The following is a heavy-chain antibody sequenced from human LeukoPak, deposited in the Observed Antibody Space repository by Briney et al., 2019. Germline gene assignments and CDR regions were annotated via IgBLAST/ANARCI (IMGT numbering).Heavy chain of an antibody. D-gene: IGHD6-19*01. CDR3: AKDLAVAVAGTGY. J-gene: IGHJ4*02. CDR2: ISYDGSNK. V-gene: IGHV3-30*18. CDR1: GFTFSDYA. Sequence: GGSLRLSCATSGFTFSDYAMNWVRQAPGKGLEWVAVISYDGSNKYYADSVKGRFTISRDNSKNTLYLQMNSLRAEDTAVYYCAKDLAVAVAGTGYWGQGTLVTVSS.